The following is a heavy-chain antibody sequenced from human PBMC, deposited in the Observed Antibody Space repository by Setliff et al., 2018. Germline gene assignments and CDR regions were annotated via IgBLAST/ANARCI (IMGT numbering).Heavy chain of an antibody. D-gene: IGHD1-26*01. CDR1: GDSVSSGDYF. CDR3: AREVGTSTSSDAFDV. J-gene: IGHJ3*01. Sequence: PSETLSLTCTVSGDSVSSGDYFWSWIRQLPGKGLGWIAYIYHSGSAYYNPSLKSRVTMSVDTSKNQFSLHLTSVTAADTAVYYCAREVGTSTSSDAFDVWGQGMMVTVSS. CDR2: IYHSGSA. V-gene: IGHV4-30-4*08.